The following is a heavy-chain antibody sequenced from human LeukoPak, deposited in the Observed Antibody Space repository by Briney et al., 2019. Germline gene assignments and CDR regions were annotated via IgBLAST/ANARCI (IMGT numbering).Heavy chain of an antibody. CDR2: VSYDGSYK. Sequence: GGSLRLSCAATGFTFSNFAMHWVRQAPGKGLEWVAVVSYDGSYKYYADSVKGRFTISRDNSKNTLYLQMNSLRAEDTAVYYCAKLLYYYDSSQPYWGQGTLVTVSS. CDR1: GFTFSNFA. CDR3: AKLLYYYDSSQPY. V-gene: IGHV3-30*18. J-gene: IGHJ4*02. D-gene: IGHD3-22*01.